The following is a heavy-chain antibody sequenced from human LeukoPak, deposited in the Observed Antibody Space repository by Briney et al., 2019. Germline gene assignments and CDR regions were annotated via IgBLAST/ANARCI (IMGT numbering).Heavy chain of an antibody. J-gene: IGHJ6*03. CDR2: ISSSSSYI. CDR3: AREAEKKELPLYYFYFYYMDV. Sequence: GGSLRLSCAASVFTFSSYSMNWVRQAPGKGLEWVSSISSSSSYIYYADSVKSRFTISRDNAKNSLYLQMNSVRAEDTAVYYCAREAEKKELPLYYFYFYYMDVWGKGTTDSVFS. D-gene: IGHD1-7*01. V-gene: IGHV3-21*01. CDR1: VFTFSSYS.